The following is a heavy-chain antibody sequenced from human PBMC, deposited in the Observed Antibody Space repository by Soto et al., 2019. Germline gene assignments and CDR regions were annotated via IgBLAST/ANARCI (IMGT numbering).Heavy chain of an antibody. Sequence: QVQLVQSGADVKKPGASVRVSCKAAGYSFTSYDINWVRQATGQGREWMGWMNPYSGNRGYAQKFKGRVTMTWNTYTSSAYMELRSLRSEDTAVYYCARGGFYSAYSVDAFDILGQGTMVTVS. V-gene: IGHV1-8*01. CDR1: GYSFTSYD. CDR3: ARGGFYSAYSVDAFDI. D-gene: IGHD5-12*01. J-gene: IGHJ3*02. CDR2: MNPYSGNR.